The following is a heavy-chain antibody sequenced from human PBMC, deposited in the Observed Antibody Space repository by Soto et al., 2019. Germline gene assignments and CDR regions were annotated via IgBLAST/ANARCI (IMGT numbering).Heavy chain of an antibody. CDR2: ISSSSSTI. V-gene: IGHV3-48*02. CDR1: GFTFSSYS. D-gene: IGHD3-16*01. CDR3: ARTPSMITFGLYYYYGMDV. Sequence: GGSLRLSCAASGFTFSSYSMNWVRQAPGKGLEWVSYISSSSSTIYYADSVKGRFTISRENAKNSLYLQMNSLRDEDTAVYYCARTPSMITFGLYYYYGMDVWGQGTTVTVSS. J-gene: IGHJ6*02.